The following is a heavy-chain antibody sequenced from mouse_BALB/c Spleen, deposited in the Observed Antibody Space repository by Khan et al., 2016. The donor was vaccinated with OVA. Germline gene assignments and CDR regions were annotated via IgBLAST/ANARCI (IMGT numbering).Heavy chain of an antibody. CDR1: GFTFSTYG. J-gene: IGHJ3*01. Sequence: EVQLVESGGDVVKPGGSLKLSCAASGFTFSTYGMSWVRQTPDKRLEWVATVSTGGHYHYYPDTVKGRFTISRDNDKDTLSLQLSSLKYEDTARFCWSRLAYFDGCEGFAYWGQGTLVTVSA. V-gene: IGHV5-6*01. CDR2: VSTGGHYH. CDR3: SRLAYFDGCEGFAY. D-gene: IGHD1-1*01.